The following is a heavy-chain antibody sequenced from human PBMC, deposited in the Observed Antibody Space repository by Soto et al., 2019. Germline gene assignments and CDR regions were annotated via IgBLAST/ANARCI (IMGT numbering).Heavy chain of an antibody. D-gene: IGHD1-1*01. J-gene: IGHJ6*02. CDR1: GFSLSNGRMG. V-gene: IGHV2-26*03. Sequence: QVTLKESGPVLVKPTETLTLTCTISGFSLSNGRMGMSWIRQSPGKALEWLAHIFSDAERSYSSSMQSRLTISTDTSGTQVVLSMTNMDPVDTGTYLCVRMNADTYSHYYAMDVWGQGTTVTVSS. CDR3: VRMNADTYSHYYAMDV. CDR2: IFSDAER.